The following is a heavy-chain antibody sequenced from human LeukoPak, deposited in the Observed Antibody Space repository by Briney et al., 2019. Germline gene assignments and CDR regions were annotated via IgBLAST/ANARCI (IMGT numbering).Heavy chain of an antibody. CDR3: AGDGDYGDYPNWFDP. Sequence: PSETLSLTCTVSGGSISSGSYYWSWIRQPAGKGLEWIGRIYTSGSTNYNPSLKSRVTISVDTSKNQFSLKLSSVTAADTAVYYCAGDGDYGDYPNWFDPWGQGTLVTVSS. CDR2: IYTSGST. CDR1: GGSISSGSYY. V-gene: IGHV4-61*02. J-gene: IGHJ5*02. D-gene: IGHD4-17*01.